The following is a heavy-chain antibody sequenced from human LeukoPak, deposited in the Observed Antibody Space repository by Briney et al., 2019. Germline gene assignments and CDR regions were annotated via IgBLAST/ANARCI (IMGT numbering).Heavy chain of an antibody. J-gene: IGHJ4*02. V-gene: IGHV4-4*02. CDR2: IHHSGST. D-gene: IGHD1-26*01. CDR3: AREFVQGSSLPYFDS. Sequence: PSGTLSLTCGVSGGSISSSHWWGWVRQPPGKGLEWVGEIHHSGSTNYNSSLKSRVTISVDKSKNQFSLKLSSMTAADTAVYYCAREFVQGSSLPYFDSWGQGTLVTVSS. CDR1: GGSISSSHW.